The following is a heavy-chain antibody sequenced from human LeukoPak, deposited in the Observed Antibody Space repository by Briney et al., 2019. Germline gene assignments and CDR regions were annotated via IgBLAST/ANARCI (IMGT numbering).Heavy chain of an antibody. D-gene: IGHD4-17*01. Sequence: TLSLTCTVSGGSISSGGYYWSWIRQHPGKGLEWIGYIYYSGSTYYNPSLKSRVTISVDTSKNQFSLKLSSVTAADTAVYYCAREPYGDYGMDVWGQGTTVTVSS. J-gene: IGHJ6*02. CDR1: GGSISSGGYY. CDR2: IYYSGST. CDR3: AREPYGDYGMDV. V-gene: IGHV4-31*03.